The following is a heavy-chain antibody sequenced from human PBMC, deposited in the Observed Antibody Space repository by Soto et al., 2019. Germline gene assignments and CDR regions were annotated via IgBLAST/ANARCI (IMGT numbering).Heavy chain of an antibody. Sequence: QVQLQESGPGLVKPSENLSLTCTVSGGSISSYYWSWIRQPPGKGLEWIGYIYYSGSTNYNPSLKSRVTISVDTSKNQFSLKLSSVTAADTAVYYCAREGDGSSLGYWGQGTLVTVSS. CDR3: AREGDGSSLGY. CDR1: GGSISSYY. D-gene: IGHD1-26*01. V-gene: IGHV4-59*12. CDR2: IYYSGST. J-gene: IGHJ4*02.